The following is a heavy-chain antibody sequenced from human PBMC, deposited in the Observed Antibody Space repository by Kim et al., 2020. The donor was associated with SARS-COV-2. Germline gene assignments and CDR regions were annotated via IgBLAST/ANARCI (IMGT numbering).Heavy chain of an antibody. V-gene: IGHV1-46*01. D-gene: IGHD5-12*01. J-gene: IGHJ4*02. CDR3: AREDIVATLFDY. Sequence: SYAKKFQGGVTMTRGTSTSTVYMELSSLRSEDTAVYYCAREDIVATLFDYWGQGTLVTVSS.